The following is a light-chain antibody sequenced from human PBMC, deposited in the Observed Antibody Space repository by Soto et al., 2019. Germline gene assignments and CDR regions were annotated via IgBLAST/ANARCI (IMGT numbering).Light chain of an antibody. CDR3: AAWNDSLNGVV. CDR1: SSNIASHT. V-gene: IGLV1-44*01. J-gene: IGLJ2*01. Sequence: QSVLTQPPSASGTPGQTIAISCSGGSSNIASHTVNWYQQLPVTAPRLLIYSNTQRPSGVPDRFSGSKSGTSASLAISGLQSEYEGDYYCAAWNDSLNGVVSGGGTKVTVL. CDR2: SNT.